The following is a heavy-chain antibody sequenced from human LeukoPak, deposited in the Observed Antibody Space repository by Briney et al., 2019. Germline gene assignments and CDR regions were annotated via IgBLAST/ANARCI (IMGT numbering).Heavy chain of an antibody. D-gene: IGHD3-10*01. CDR2: IKQEGGDK. CDR3: ASEGSGSFYNPFDD. V-gene: IGHV3-7*01. Sequence: GGSLRLSCTASGFTFSTYWTSWVRQAPGKGLEWVATIKQEGGDKYYVDSVKGRFTISRDNAKNSLYLQMDNLRAEDTAMYYCASEGSGSFYNPFDDWGQGTLVTVSS. J-gene: IGHJ4*02. CDR1: GFTFSTYW.